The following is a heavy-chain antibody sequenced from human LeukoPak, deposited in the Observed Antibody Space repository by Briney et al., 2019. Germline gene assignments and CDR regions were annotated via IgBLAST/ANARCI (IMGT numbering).Heavy chain of an antibody. CDR2: IYYSGTT. Sequence: PSETLSLTCTVSGGSISSSTYYWAWVRQPPGTGLEWIASIYYSGTTYYNPSLKSRVTISVDTSKNQFSLKLSSVTAADTAVYYCARVEYFDWLPLGAFDIWGQGTMVTVSS. D-gene: IGHD3-9*01. V-gene: IGHV4-39*07. J-gene: IGHJ3*02. CDR3: ARVEYFDWLPLGAFDI. CDR1: GGSISSSTYY.